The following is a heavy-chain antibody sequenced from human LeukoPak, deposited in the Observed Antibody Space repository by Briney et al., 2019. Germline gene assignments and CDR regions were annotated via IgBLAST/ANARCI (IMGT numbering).Heavy chain of an antibody. V-gene: IGHV3-30*18. Sequence: GGSLRLSCVVSGFTFNRCWMNWVRQAPGKGLEWVAFISYDGSKKYYADSVKGRFTISRDNSKNTLYLQMNSLSSEDTAVYFCANDAAQQQLSNLFYGMDVWGQGTTVTVFS. CDR3: ANDAAQQQLSNLFYGMDV. D-gene: IGHD6-13*01. CDR1: GFTFNRCW. CDR2: ISYDGSKK. J-gene: IGHJ6*02.